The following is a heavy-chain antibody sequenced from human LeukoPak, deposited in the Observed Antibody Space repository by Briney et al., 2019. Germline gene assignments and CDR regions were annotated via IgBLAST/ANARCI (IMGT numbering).Heavy chain of an antibody. CDR2: ISSSSSTI. CDR1: GFTFNNYS. J-gene: IGHJ4*02. V-gene: IGHV3-48*01. Sequence: GGSLRLSCAASGFTFNNYSMNWVRQAPGKGLEWVSYISSSSSTIYYADSVKGRFTISRDNAKNSLYLQMNSLRAEDTAVYYCARGGIASADYWGQGTLVTVSS. D-gene: IGHD6-13*01. CDR3: ARGGIASADY.